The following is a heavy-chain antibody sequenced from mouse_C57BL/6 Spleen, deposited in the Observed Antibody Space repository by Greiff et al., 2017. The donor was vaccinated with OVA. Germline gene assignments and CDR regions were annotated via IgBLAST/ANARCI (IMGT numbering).Heavy chain of an antibody. V-gene: IGHV1-80*01. CDR2: IYPGDGDT. D-gene: IGHD1-1*01. J-gene: IGHJ4*01. CDR1: GYAFSSYG. Sequence: QVQLKESGAELVKPGASVKISCKAPGYAFSSYGMNWVKQRPGKGLEWIGQIYPGDGDTNYNGKFKGKATLTAYKSSSTAYMQLSSLTSEDSAVYFCARGGYYYGYYYAMDYSGQGTSVTVSS. CDR3: ARGGYYYGYYYAMDY.